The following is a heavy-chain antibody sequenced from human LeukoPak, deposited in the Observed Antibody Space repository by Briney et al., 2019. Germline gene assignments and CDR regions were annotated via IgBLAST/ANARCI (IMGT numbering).Heavy chain of an antibody. D-gene: IGHD6-13*01. CDR2: MYHSGST. V-gene: IGHV4-38-2*02. CDR1: GYSISNGYY. J-gene: IGHJ4*02. Sequence: PSETLSLTCTVSGYSISNGYYWGWIRQPPGKGLEWIGSMYHSGSTYYNPSLKSRVTISVDTSKNQFSLKVSSVTAADTAVYYCARDRRPQYTSSWFDFWGQGTLVTVSS. CDR3: ARDRRPQYTSSWFDF.